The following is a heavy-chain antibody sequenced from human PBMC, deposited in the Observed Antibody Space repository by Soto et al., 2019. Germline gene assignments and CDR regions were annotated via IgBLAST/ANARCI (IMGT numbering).Heavy chain of an antibody. Sequence: EVQLVESGGGLVQPGRSLRLSCAASGFTFDDFAMHWVRQAPGKGLEWVSGISWNSGMIGYADSVKGRFTISRDNAKNSRYRQMHSLSPEDTDLYFCAKDNRADLGAFDYGGQGTLVSVFS. V-gene: IGHV3-9*01. J-gene: IGHJ4*02. CDR1: GFTFDDFA. CDR3: AKDNRADLGAFDY. D-gene: IGHD3-16*01. CDR2: ISWNSGMI.